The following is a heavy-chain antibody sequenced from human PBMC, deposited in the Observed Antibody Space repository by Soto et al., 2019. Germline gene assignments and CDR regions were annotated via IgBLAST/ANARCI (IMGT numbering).Heavy chain of an antibody. CDR1: GFTFSSYA. D-gene: IGHD2-2*02. J-gene: IGHJ6*02. CDR2: ISYDGSNK. V-gene: IGHV3-30-3*01. CDR3: ARGDCSSTSCYNYYYGMDV. Sequence: QVQLVESGGGVVQPGRSLRLSCAASGFTFSSYAMHWVRQAPGKGLAWVAVISYDGSNKYYADSVKGRFTISRDNSKNTLYLQMNSLRAEDTAVYYCARGDCSSTSCYNYYYGMDVWGQGTTVTVSS.